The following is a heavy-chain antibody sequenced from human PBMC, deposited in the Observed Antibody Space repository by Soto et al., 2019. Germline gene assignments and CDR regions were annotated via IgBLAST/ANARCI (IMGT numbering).Heavy chain of an antibody. Sequence: TLSLTCTVSGGSISSYYWSWIRQPPGKGLEWIGYIYYSGSTNYNPSLKSRVTISVDTSKNQFSLKLSSVTAADTAVYYCARHGLGFYYMDVWGKGTTVTVSS. V-gene: IGHV4-59*08. CDR3: ARHGLGFYYMDV. J-gene: IGHJ6*03. CDR2: IYYSGST. CDR1: GGSISSYY.